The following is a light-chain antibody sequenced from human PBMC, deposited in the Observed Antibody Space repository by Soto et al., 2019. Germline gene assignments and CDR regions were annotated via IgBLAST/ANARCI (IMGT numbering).Light chain of an antibody. J-gene: IGKJ5*01. CDR2: LGS. CDR3: MQALQTFT. Sequence: DIVLTQSPVSLPVTLGEPAAVSCRSSQSLLNSNGDNSLDWYLQKPGQSPQLLIYLGSNRASGVPDRFSGSGTSTDFTLRISGVEAEDVWVYYCMQALQTFTFGQGTRLEIK. CDR1: QSLLNSNGDNS. V-gene: IGKV2-28*01.